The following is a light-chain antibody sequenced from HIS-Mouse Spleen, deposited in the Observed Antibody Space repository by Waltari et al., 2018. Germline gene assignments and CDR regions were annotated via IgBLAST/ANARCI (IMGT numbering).Light chain of an antibody. V-gene: IGLV3-10*01. CDR3: YSTDSSGNHRV. CDR1: ALPKKY. J-gene: IGLJ2*01. CDR2: EDS. Sequence: SYELTQPPSVSVSPGQTARITCSGDALPKKYAYWYQQKSGQAPVLDIYEDSKRPSGIPGILSGYSLGTMATLTISGDQVEVEAAYSCYSTDSSGNHRVFGGGTRLTVL.